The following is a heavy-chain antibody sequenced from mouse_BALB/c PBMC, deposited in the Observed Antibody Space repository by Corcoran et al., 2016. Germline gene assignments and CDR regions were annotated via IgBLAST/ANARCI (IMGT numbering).Heavy chain of an antibody. J-gene: IGHJ4*01. D-gene: IGHD6-1*01. CDR1: GYSITRGYY. V-gene: IGHV3-6*02. CDR3: ASRQAMDY. Sequence: DVQLQESGPGLVKPSQSLSLTCSVPGYSITRGYYWNWIRQVPGNKLEWMGYISYDGSNNYNPSLKNRISITRDTSKNQFFLKLNSVTTEDTATYYCASRQAMDYWGQGTSVTVSS. CDR2: ISYDGSN.